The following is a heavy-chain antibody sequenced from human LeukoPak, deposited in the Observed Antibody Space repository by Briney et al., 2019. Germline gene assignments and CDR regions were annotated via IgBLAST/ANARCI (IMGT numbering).Heavy chain of an antibody. D-gene: IGHD1-1*01. J-gene: IGHJ4*02. V-gene: IGHV3-64*01. CDR2: ISSNGGST. Sequence: GGSLRLSCAASGFTFSSYAMHWVRQAPGKGLEYVSAISSNGGSTYYANSVKGRFTISRDNAKNSLYLQLNSLRADDTAVYYCARLTGTTGFDYWGQGTLVTVSS. CDR3: ARLTGTTGFDY. CDR1: GFTFSSYA.